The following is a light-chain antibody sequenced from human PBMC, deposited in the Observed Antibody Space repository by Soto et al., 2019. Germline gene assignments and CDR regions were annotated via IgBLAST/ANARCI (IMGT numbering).Light chain of an antibody. J-gene: IGKJ4*01. Sequence: EIVLTQSPGTLSLSPGERATLSCRASQDVDSNFLAWYQQRPGQAPRLLIYGSSRRATGIPDRFSGSGSGTDFTLTISRVWSEDIAVYFCHQYYSSITFGGGTKVEVK. CDR3: HQYYSSIT. CDR2: GSS. V-gene: IGKV3-20*01. CDR1: QDVDSNF.